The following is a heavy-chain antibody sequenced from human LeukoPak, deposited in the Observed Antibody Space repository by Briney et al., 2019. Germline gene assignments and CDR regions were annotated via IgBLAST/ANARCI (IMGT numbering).Heavy chain of an antibody. J-gene: IGHJ4*02. CDR1: GGSISSDSDY. V-gene: IGHV4-61*02. Sequence: SETLSLTCTVSGGSISSDSDYWSWIRQPAGKGLEWIGRIYSGSTDYNPSLRSRLTISVDTSRNQFSLKLSSVTAADTAVYYCARGRVSGTTLYFDYWGQGTLFTVSS. CDR3: ARGRVSGTTLYFDY. CDR2: IYSGST. D-gene: IGHD1-1*01.